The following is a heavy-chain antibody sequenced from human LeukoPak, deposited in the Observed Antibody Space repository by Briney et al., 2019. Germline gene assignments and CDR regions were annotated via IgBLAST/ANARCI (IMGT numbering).Heavy chain of an antibody. J-gene: IGHJ4*02. CDR1: GYTFTGYY. CDR3: ASLWFGELSYFDY. D-gene: IGHD3-10*01. V-gene: IGHV1-2*02. Sequence: ASVKVSCKASGYTFTGYYMHWVRQAPGQGLEWMGWINPNSGGTNYAQKFQGRVTMTTDTSISTAYMELSRLRSDDTAVYYCASLWFGELSYFDYWGQGTLVTVSS. CDR2: INPNSGGT.